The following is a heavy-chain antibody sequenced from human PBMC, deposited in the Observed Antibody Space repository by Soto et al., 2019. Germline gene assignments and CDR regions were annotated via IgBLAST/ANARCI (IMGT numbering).Heavy chain of an antibody. D-gene: IGHD2-15*01. V-gene: IGHV4-61*05. CDR2: IYYSGST. J-gene: IGHJ4*02. CDR3: ARRYGGTFDY. CDR1: GGSISRGPYS. Sequence: PSETLSLTCTVSGGSISRGPYSWGWIRQPPGKGLEWIGYIYYSGSTNYNPSLKSRVTISVDTSKNQFSLKLSSVTAADTAVYYCARRYGGTFDYWGQGTLVTVSS.